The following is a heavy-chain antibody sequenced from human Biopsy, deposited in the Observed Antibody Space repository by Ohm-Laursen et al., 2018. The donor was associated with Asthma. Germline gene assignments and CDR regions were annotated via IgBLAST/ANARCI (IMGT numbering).Heavy chain of an antibody. V-gene: IGHV1-69*13. Sequence: ASVRVSCKTLGGTFNTYVIGWVRQAPGQGLEWMGGINSVFGTTTYPQKFQDRVTITADDSTSTAYMELSSLRSEDTAVYYCARKAGSCISRTCYSLDFWGQGTLVTVSS. CDR1: GGTFNTYV. CDR3: ARKAGSCISRTCYSLDF. CDR2: INSVFGTT. D-gene: IGHD2-2*01. J-gene: IGHJ4*02.